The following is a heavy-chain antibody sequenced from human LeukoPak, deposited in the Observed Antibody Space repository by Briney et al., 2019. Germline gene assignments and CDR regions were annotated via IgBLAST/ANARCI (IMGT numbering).Heavy chain of an antibody. Sequence: ASVKVSCKASGYSFTSYYMHWVRQAPGQGLEWMGWINPNSGGTNYAQKFQGRVTMTRDTSISTAYMELSRLRSDDTAVYYCARDYGGSYYFDYWGQGTLVTVSS. V-gene: IGHV1-2*02. CDR1: GYSFTSYY. D-gene: IGHD1-26*01. J-gene: IGHJ4*02. CDR2: INPNSGGT. CDR3: ARDYGGSYYFDY.